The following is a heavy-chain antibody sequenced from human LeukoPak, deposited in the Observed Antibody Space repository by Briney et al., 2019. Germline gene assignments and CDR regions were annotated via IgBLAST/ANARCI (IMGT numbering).Heavy chain of an antibody. V-gene: IGHV3-21*01. J-gene: IGHJ4*02. D-gene: IGHD2-15*01. CDR2: IDSSSSYI. CDR3: ARSAPHCSGGSCVYYFDY. Sequence: GGSLRLFCAASGFTFSSYSMNWVRQAPGKGLEWVSSIDSSSSYIYYADSLKGRFTISRDNAKNSLYLQMNSLRAEDTAVYYCARSAPHCSGGSCVYYFDYWGQGTLVTVSS. CDR1: GFTFSSYS.